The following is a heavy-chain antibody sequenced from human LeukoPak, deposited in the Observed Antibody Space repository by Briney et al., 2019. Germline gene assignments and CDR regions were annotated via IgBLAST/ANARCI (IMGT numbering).Heavy chain of an antibody. CDR2: ISYDGSNK. Sequence: GGSLRLSCAASGFTFSSYGMHWVRQAPGKGLEWVAVISYDGSNKYYADSVKGRFTISRDNSKNTLYLQMNSLRAEDTAVYYCAKGPPFDYWGQGTLVTVSS. V-gene: IGHV3-30*18. CDR3: AKGPPFDY. CDR1: GFTFSSYG. J-gene: IGHJ4*02.